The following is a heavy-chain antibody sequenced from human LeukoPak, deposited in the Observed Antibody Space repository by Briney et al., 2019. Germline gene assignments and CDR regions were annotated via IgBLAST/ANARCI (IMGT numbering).Heavy chain of an antibody. D-gene: IGHD3-10*01. CDR2: INPNSGGT. V-gene: IGHV1-2*02. CDR1: GYTFTGYY. Sequence: ASVKVSCKASGYTFTGYYIHWVRQAPGQGLEWMGWINPNSGGTNYAQKFQGRVTMTRDTSISTAYMELSRLRSDDTAVYYCARSMVRGVIEQPFDYWGQGTLVTVSS. CDR3: ARSMVRGVIEQPFDY. J-gene: IGHJ4*02.